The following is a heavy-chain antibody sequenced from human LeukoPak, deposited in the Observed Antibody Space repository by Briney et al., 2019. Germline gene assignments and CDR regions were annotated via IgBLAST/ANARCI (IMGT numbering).Heavy chain of an antibody. Sequence: GGSLRLSCVASGFSFGSYWTAWVRQAPGKGLEWVANMKHDGIEKYHVDSVKGRFTISRDNTKNSLYLHMSSLRVEDTAVYYCAREGREGYNYPALDFWGQGIPVTVSS. J-gene: IGHJ4*02. CDR1: GFSFGSYW. V-gene: IGHV3-7*05. CDR2: MKHDGIEK. D-gene: IGHD5-24*01. CDR3: AREGREGYNYPALDF.